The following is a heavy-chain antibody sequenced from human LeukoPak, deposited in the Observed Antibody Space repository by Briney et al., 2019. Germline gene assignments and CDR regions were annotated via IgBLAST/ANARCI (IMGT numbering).Heavy chain of an antibody. V-gene: IGHV3-53*01. D-gene: IGHD6-13*01. CDR3: AREVAADPYYYGMDV. CDR2: IYSGDST. CDR1: GFTVSTNY. J-gene: IGHJ6*02. Sequence: GGSLRLSCAAPGFTVSTNYMNWVRQAPGKGLEWVSVIYSGDSTYYADSVRGRFTISRDNSKNTLYLQMNSLRAEDTAVYYCAREVAADPYYYGMDVWGQGTTVTVSS.